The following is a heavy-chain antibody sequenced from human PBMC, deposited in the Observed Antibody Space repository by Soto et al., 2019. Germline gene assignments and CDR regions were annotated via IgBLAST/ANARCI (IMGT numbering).Heavy chain of an antibody. Sequence: SETLSLTCAVSGGSISSGGYSWSWIRQPPGKGLEGIGYIYHSGSTYYNPSLKSRVTISVDRSKNHFSLKLSSVTAADTAVYYCARGDCSSTSCYGDAFDIWGQGTMVTVSS. D-gene: IGHD2-2*01. CDR1: GGSISSGGYS. CDR2: IYHSGST. J-gene: IGHJ3*02. CDR3: ARGDCSSTSCYGDAFDI. V-gene: IGHV4-30-2*01.